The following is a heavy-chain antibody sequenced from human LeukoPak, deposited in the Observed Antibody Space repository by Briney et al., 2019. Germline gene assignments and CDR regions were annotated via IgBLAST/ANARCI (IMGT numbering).Heavy chain of an antibody. V-gene: IGHV4-61*02. J-gene: IGHJ4*02. CDR2: IYTSGST. CDR3: AREGQQLVPPFDY. Sequence: SQTLSLTCTVSGSISSGSYYWSWIRQPAGKGLEWIGRIYTSGSTNYNPSLESRVTISVDTSKNQFSLKLTSLTAADTAVYYCAREGQQLVPPFDYWGQGNLVTVSS. CDR1: GSISSGSYY. D-gene: IGHD6-6*01.